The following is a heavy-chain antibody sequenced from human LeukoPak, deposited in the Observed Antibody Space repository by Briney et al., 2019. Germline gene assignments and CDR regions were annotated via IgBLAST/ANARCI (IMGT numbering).Heavy chain of an antibody. D-gene: IGHD2-2*02. CDR2: IIPILGIA. Sequence: SVKVSCKASGGTFSSYAISWVRQAPGQGLEWMGRIIPILGIANYAQKFQGRVTITADKSTSTAYMELSSLRSEDTAVYYCASGYCSTTSCYTIDYWGQGTLVTVSS. J-gene: IGHJ4*02. CDR3: ASGYCSTTSCYTIDY. V-gene: IGHV1-69*04. CDR1: GGTFSSYA.